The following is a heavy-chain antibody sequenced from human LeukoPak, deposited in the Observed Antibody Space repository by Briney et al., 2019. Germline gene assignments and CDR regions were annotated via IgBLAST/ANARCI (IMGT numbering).Heavy chain of an antibody. CDR1: GFTFSSSA. CDR2: ISGSGGST. V-gene: IGHV3-23*01. D-gene: IGHD3-16*01. CDR3: ANLRLEG. J-gene: IGHJ4*02. Sequence: PGGSLRLSCAVSGFTFSSSAMTWVRQAPGKGLEWVSGISGSGGSTYYADSVKGRFTISRDNAKNSLYLQMNSLRAEDTAVYYCANLRLEGWGQGTLVTVSS.